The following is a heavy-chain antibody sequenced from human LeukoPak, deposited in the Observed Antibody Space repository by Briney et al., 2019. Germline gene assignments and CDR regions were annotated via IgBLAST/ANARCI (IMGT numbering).Heavy chain of an antibody. CDR1: GYTFTGYY. D-gene: IGHD3-10*01. CDR2: INPNSGGT. CDR3: ARDSYGSGSYYGY. V-gene: IGHV1-2*04. Sequence: GASVKVSCKASGYTFTGYYMHWVRQAPGQGLEWMGWINPNSGGTNYAQKFQGWVTMTRDTSISTAYMELSRLRSDDTAVYHCARDSYGSGSYYGYWGQGTLVTVSS. J-gene: IGHJ4*02.